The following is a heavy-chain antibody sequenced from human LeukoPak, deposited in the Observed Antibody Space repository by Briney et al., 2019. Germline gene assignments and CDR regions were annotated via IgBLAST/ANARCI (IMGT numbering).Heavy chain of an antibody. V-gene: IGHV3-30*18. J-gene: IGHJ6*02. D-gene: IGHD2-15*01. CDR2: ISHAGNKK. CDR1: GFIFSAYG. Sequence: PGRSLRLSCAASGFIFSAYGMHWVRQAPGKGPEWVAVISHAGNKKYYADSVKGRFTISRDNSKNTLHLQMNSLREEDTAVYYCAKDLGGVVVASRYGMDVWGQGTTVTVS. CDR3: AKDLGGVVVASRYGMDV.